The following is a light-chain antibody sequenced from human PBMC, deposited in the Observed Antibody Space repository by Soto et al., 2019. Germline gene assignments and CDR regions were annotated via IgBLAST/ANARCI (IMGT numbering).Light chain of an antibody. J-gene: IGKJ5*01. CDR2: DAS. Sequence: DIQLTHSPPYLSASFGYRFNISCRASQSIGTWLAWHQQKPGKAPNLLMFDASTLHTGVPSRFSGSGDGTEFTLSISSLQPDDSAIYFCRQYKTYTFGRGTRLEIK. CDR3: RQYKTYT. V-gene: IGKV1-5*01. CDR1: QSIGTW.